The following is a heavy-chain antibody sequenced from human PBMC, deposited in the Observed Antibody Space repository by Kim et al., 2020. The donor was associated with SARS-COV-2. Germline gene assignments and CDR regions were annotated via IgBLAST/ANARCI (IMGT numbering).Heavy chain of an antibody. D-gene: IGHD5-12*01. J-gene: IGHJ6*02. Sequence: SETLSLTCTVSGGSISSHYWSWVRQPAGKGLEWVGRILTGGHTNYNPSLKSRLTMSIDTSRNQFSLSLSSVTAADTAVYFCARDWSGYDQHDYGTEVWG. V-gene: IGHV4-4*07. CDR1: GGSISSHY. CDR2: ILTGGHT. CDR3: ARDWSGYDQHDYGTEV.